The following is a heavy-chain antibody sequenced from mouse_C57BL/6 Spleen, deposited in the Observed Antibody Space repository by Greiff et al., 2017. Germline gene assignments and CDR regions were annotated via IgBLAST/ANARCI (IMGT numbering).Heavy chain of an antibody. J-gene: IGHJ2*01. Sequence: EVQLQQSGPELVKPGASVKISCKASGYTFTDYYMNWVKQSHGKSLEWIGDINPNTGGTSYNQQFKGKATLTVDKHSSTAYMELRSRKSEDSAVYDCARTDGNYVYYFDYWGQGTTLTVSS. V-gene: IGHV1-26*01. CDR2: INPNTGGT. CDR1: GYTFTDYY. CDR3: ARTDGNYVYYFDY. D-gene: IGHD2-1*01.